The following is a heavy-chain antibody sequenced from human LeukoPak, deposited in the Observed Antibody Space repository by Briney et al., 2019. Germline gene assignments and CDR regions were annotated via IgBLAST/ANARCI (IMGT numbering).Heavy chain of an antibody. J-gene: IGHJ6*04. CDR1: VITVSTNY. CDR3: AREIGYYFDNHSSRLRGRFDV. V-gene: IGHV3-53*01. D-gene: IGHD3-22*01. Sequence: GGSLRLSCAASVITVSTNYMNWVRQAPGKGLEWVSVNYSTDKTNYADSVQGRFTISRDPSKNTVYLQMNSLRGEDTAVYYCAREIGYYFDNHSSRLRGRFDVWGTGTTVIVSS. CDR2: NYSTDKT.